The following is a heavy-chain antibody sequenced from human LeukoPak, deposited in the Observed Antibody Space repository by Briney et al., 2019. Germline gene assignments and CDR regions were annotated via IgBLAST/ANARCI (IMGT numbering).Heavy chain of an antibody. CDR3: ARGTSWVVDP. CDR2: IYYSGST. J-gene: IGHJ5*02. Sequence: PSETLSLTCTVSGGSISSSSYYWGWIRQPPGKGLEWIGSIYYSGSTYYNPSLKSRVTISVDTSKNQFSLKLSSVTAADTAVYYCARGTSWVVDPWGQGILVTVSS. V-gene: IGHV4-39*07. D-gene: IGHD6-6*01. CDR1: GGSISSSSYY.